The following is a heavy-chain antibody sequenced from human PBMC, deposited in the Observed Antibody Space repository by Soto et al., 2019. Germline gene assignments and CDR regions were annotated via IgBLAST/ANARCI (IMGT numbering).Heavy chain of an antibody. V-gene: IGHV4-4*07. CDR3: ARENYDSSGYYSNWYFDL. Sequence: TETLSLTCTVSGGSISSYYWSWIRQPAGKGLEWIGRIYTSGSTSYNPSLKSRVTMSVDTSKNQFSLKLSSVTAADTAVYYCARENYDSSGYYSNWYFDLWGHGTLVTVSS. CDR2: IYTSGST. D-gene: IGHD3-22*01. J-gene: IGHJ2*01. CDR1: GGSISSYY.